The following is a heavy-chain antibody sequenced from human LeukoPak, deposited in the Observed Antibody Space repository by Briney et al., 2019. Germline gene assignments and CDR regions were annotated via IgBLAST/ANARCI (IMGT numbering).Heavy chain of an antibody. J-gene: IGHJ4*02. CDR1: GYTFTHQW. D-gene: IGHD3-16*01. CDR3: ARHSDVVGAI. CDR2: IYPRDSDT. Sequence: GESLKISCEASGYTFTHQWIGWVRQMPGTGLEWVGIIYPRDSDTIYSPSFQGHVTISADTSINTAYLEWRSLEASDTAMYYCARHSDVVGAIWGQGTQVTISS. V-gene: IGHV5-51*01.